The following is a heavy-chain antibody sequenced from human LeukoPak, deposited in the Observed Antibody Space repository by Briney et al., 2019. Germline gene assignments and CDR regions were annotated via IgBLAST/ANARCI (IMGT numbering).Heavy chain of an antibody. Sequence: ASVKVSCKASGYTFTGYYMHWGRQAPGQGLEWMGWINPNSGGTNYAQKFQGRVTMTRDTSISTAYMELSRLRSDDTAVYYCASVSKDYYDSSGYYQGAFDIWGQGTMVTVSS. J-gene: IGHJ3*02. CDR1: GYTFTGYY. V-gene: IGHV1-2*02. D-gene: IGHD3-22*01. CDR2: INPNSGGT. CDR3: ASVSKDYYDSSGYYQGAFDI.